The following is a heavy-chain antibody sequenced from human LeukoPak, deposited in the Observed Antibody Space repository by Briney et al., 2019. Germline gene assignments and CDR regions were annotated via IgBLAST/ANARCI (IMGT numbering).Heavy chain of an antibody. D-gene: IGHD3-3*01. CDR1: GGSFSGYY. V-gene: IGHV4-34*01. CDR2: INHSGST. Sequence: SETLSLTCAVYGGSFSGYYWSWIRQPPGKGLEWIGEINHSGSTNYNPSLKSRVTISVDTSKNQFSLELSSVTAADTAVYYCARGDGYYDFWSGYYNAAAYFDYWGQGTLVTVSS. CDR3: ARGDGYYDFWSGYYNAAAYFDY. J-gene: IGHJ4*02.